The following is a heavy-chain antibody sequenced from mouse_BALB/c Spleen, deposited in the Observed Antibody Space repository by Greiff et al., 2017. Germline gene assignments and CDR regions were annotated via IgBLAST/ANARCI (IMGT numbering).Heavy chain of an antibody. CDR1: GYTFTSYD. Sequence: VQLQQSGPELEKPGASVKISCKASGYTFTSYDINWVKQRPGQGLEWIGWIYPGDGSTKYNEKFKGKATLTADKSSSTAYMQLSSLTSENSAVYFCARNGYYWYFDVWGAGTTVTVSS. J-gene: IGHJ1*01. CDR3: ARNGYYWYFDV. V-gene: IGHV1S56*01. CDR2: IYPGDGST. D-gene: IGHD2-2*01.